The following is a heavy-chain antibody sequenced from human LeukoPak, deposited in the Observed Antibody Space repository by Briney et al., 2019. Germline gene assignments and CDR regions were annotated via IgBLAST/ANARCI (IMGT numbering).Heavy chain of an antibody. J-gene: IGHJ4*02. Sequence: GRSLRLSCGACGFTFNYCGMRGVRQARGGGVEWVGVIWYDGSTKYYVDSVGGGFTISRDNSKNTLYVKMNSLRAEDTAVYYCARDQAGIAVPGTWGYFDYWGQGTLVTVSS. D-gene: IGHD6-19*01. CDR3: ARDQAGIAVPGTWGYFDY. CDR1: GFTFNYCG. V-gene: IGHV3-33*01. CDR2: IWYDGSTK.